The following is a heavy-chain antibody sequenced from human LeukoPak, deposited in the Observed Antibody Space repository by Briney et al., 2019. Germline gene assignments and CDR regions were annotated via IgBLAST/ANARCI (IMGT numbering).Heavy chain of an antibody. D-gene: IGHD6-13*01. V-gene: IGHV4-34*01. CDR3: PSVGSGTGAFDY. CDR1: GGSFSGYY. J-gene: IGHJ4*02. CDR2: INHSGST. Sequence: PSENLSPTCAVYGGSFSGYYWSWIRQPPGKGLEWIGEINHSGSTNYNPSLKSRVTISVDTSKNQFSLKLSSVTAADTAVYCCPSVGSGTGAFDYWGQGTVVTVSS.